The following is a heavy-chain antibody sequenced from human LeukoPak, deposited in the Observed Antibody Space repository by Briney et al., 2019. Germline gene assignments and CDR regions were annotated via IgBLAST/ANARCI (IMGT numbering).Heavy chain of an antibody. CDR2: IYTSGST. CDR1: AGSISSYY. J-gene: IGHJ4*02. CDR3: ARAWQWLPLDS. V-gene: IGHV4-4*07. D-gene: IGHD6-19*01. Sequence: SETLSLTCTVSAGSISSYYWSWIRQPAGKGLEWIGRIYTSGSTNYNPSLKSRVIMSVDTSKNQFSLKVTSVTAADAAVYYCARAWQWLPLDSWGQGTLVTVSS.